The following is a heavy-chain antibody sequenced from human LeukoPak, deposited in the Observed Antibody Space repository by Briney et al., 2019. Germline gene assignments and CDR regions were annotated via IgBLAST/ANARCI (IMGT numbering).Heavy chain of an antibody. CDR2: ISYDGSNK. Sequence: PGGSLRLSCAASGFTFSSYGMHWVRQAPGKGLEWVAVISYDGSNKYYADSVKGRFTISRDNSKNTLCLQMNSLRAEDTAVYYCAKDSLAAATPFDYWGQGTLVTVSS. D-gene: IGHD6-13*01. CDR1: GFTFSSYG. J-gene: IGHJ4*02. V-gene: IGHV3-30*18. CDR3: AKDSLAAATPFDY.